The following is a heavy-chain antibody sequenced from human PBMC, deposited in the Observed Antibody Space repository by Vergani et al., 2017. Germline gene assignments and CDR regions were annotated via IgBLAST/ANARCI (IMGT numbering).Heavy chain of an antibody. CDR1: GFTFSSYG. Sequence: QVQLVESGGGVVQPGRSLRLSCAASGFTFSSYGMHWFRQAPGKGLEWVAVIWYDGSDKYYADSVKGRFTISRDNSKNTLYLQMNSLRAEDTAVYYCARVKVRFSNYMDVWGKGTTVTVSS. J-gene: IGHJ6*03. CDR3: ARVKVRFSNYMDV. D-gene: IGHD3-3*01. V-gene: IGHV3-33*01. CDR2: IWYDGSDK.